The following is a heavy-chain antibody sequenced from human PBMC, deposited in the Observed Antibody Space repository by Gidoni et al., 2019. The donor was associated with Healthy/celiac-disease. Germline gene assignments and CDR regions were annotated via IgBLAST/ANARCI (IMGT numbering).Heavy chain of an antibody. CDR3: ARDPLYGDSDY. CDR2: IYTSGST. V-gene: IGHV4-61*02. J-gene: IGHJ4*02. D-gene: IGHD4-17*01. CDR1: GGSISSGSYY. Sequence: QVQLQESGPGLVKPSQTLSLTCTVSGGSISSGSYYWSWIRQPAGKGLEWIGRIYTSGSTNYNPSLKSRVTISVDTSKNQFSLKLSSVTAADTAVYYCARDPLYGDSDYWGQGTLVTVSS.